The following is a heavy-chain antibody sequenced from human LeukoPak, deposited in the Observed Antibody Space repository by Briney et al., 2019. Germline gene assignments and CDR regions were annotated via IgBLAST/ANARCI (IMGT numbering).Heavy chain of an antibody. V-gene: IGHV3-23*01. Sequence: GGSLRLSCAASGFTFSSYVMRWVRQAPGKGPEWVSAISGSGDSTSYADSVKGRFTISRDNSKNTLYLQMNSLRAEDTALYYCAKALSAAYTYGSFDYWGQGTLVTVSS. CDR2: ISGSGDST. CDR1: GFTFSSYV. D-gene: IGHD5-18*01. J-gene: IGHJ4*02. CDR3: AKALSAAYTYGSFDY.